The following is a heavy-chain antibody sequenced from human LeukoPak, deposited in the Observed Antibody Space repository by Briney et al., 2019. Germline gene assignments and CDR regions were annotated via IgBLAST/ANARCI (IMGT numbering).Heavy chain of an antibody. CDR2: VSYSGRT. CDR3: ARHERGAENLDY. CDR1: GGSLSTYSY. Sequence: PSETLSLTCAVSGGSLSTYSYWSWIRQPPGKGLECIGYVSYSGRTNHNPSLKSRVTISADTSKNQFSLKLTSVTAADTAVYYCARHERGAENLDYWGQGTLVTVSS. D-gene: IGHD1-1*01. J-gene: IGHJ4*02. V-gene: IGHV4-59*08.